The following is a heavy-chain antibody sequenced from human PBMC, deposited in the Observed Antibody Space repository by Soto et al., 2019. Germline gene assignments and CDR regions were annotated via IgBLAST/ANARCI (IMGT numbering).Heavy chain of an antibody. D-gene: IGHD3-22*01. CDR1: GFTFSSYA. J-gene: IGHJ4*02. CDR3: ASSPPGEHDSSGYYFVY. V-gene: IGHV3-30-3*01. Sequence: PGGSLRLSCAASGFTFSSYAMHWVRQAPGKGLEWVAVISYDGSNKYYADSVKGRFTISRDNSKNTLYLQMNSLRAEDTAVYYCASSPPGEHDSSGYYFVYWGQGTLVGVSS. CDR2: ISYDGSNK.